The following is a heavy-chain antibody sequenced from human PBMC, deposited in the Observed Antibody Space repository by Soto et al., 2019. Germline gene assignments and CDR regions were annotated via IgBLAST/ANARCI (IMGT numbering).Heavy chain of an antibody. Sequence: SVKVSCKASGGTFSSYSISWVRQAPGQGLEWMGGIIPIFGTADYAQKFQGRVTITADESTSTGNMELSSLRSEDTAVYYCASHYDSSGYYYRGLYYWGQ. CDR3: ASHYDSSGYYYRGLYY. CDR2: IIPIFGTA. CDR1: GGTFSSYS. D-gene: IGHD3-22*01. V-gene: IGHV1-69*13. J-gene: IGHJ4*01.